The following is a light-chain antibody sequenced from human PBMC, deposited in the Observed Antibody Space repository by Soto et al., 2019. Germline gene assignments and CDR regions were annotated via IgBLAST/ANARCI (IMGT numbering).Light chain of an antibody. V-gene: IGKV3-15*01. Sequence: EIVLTHSPATLSVSPGERATLSFRASQSVGINLAWYQQRPGQPPRLLIYDASTRATDIPAMFSGGGSGTEFTRTISRLQSEDFAVYYCQQYNTWAYTFGQGTNMKMK. CDR1: QSVGIN. CDR3: QQYNTWAYT. J-gene: IGKJ2*01. CDR2: DAS.